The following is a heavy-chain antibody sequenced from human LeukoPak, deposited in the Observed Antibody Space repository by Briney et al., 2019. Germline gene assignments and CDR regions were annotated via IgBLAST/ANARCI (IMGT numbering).Heavy chain of an antibody. J-gene: IGHJ4*02. CDR1: GFTFSSYG. Sequence: PGRSLRLSCAASGFTFSSYGMHWVRQAPGKGLEYVSGISSNGGRTYYADSVKGRFTISRDNSKNTMYVQMSTLRVEDTAVYYCVKDPHSSGRYYFDYWGQGTLVTVSS. D-gene: IGHD6-19*01. V-gene: IGHV3-64*05. CDR3: VKDPHSSGRYYFDY. CDR2: ISSNGGRT.